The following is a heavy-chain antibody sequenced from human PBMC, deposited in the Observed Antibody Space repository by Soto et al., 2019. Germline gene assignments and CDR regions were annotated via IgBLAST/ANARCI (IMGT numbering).Heavy chain of an antibody. CDR3: ARRDPAMRAFDI. V-gene: IGHV3-64*01. J-gene: IGHJ3*02. CDR2: ISSNGGST. Sequence: GGSLRLSCAASGFTFSSYAMHWVRQAPGKGLEYVSAISSNGGSTYYANYVKGRFTISRDNSKNTLYLQMGSLRAEDMAVYYCARRDPAMRAFDIWGQGTMVTVSS. CDR1: GFTFSSYA.